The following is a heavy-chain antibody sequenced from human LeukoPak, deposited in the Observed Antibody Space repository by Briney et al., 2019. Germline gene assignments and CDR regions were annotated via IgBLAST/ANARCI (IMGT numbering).Heavy chain of an antibody. CDR2: ISWNSGSI. CDR1: GFTFDDYA. Sequence: GRSLRLSCAASGFTFDDYAMHWVRQAPGKGLEWVSGISWNSGSIGYADSVKGRFTISRDNAKNSLYLQMSSLRAEDTALYYCAKGSSWYFLSPTGFDYWGQGTLVTVSS. V-gene: IGHV3-9*01. CDR3: AKGSSWYFLSPTGFDY. J-gene: IGHJ4*02. D-gene: IGHD6-13*01.